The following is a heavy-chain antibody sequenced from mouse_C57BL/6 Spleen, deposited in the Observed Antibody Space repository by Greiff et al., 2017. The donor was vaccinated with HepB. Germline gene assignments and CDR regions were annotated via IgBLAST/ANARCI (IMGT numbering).Heavy chain of an antibody. V-gene: IGHV1-52*01. Sequence: QVQLKQPGAELVRPGSSVKLSCKASGYTFTSYWMHWVKQRPIQGLEWIGNIDPSDSETHYNQKFKDKATLTGDKSSSTAYMQLSSLTSEDAAVYYCARKFRGYFDVWGTGTTVTVSS. CDR3: ARKFRGYFDV. CDR1: GYTFTSYW. J-gene: IGHJ1*03. CDR2: IDPSDSET. D-gene: IGHD3-2*02.